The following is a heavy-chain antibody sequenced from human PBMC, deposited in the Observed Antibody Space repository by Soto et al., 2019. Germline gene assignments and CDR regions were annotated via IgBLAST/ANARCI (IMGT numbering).Heavy chain of an antibody. V-gene: IGHV3-48*01. D-gene: IGHD3-10*01. CDR3: ARDPGSYYNGDYYYYYYMDV. CDR2: ISSSSSTI. CDR1: GFTFSSYS. Sequence: GGSLRLSCAASGFTFSSYSMNWVRQAPGKGLEWVSYISSSSSTIYYADSVKGRFTISRDNAKNSLYLQMNSLRAEDTAVYYCARDPGSYYNGDYYYYYYMDVWGKGTTVTVSS. J-gene: IGHJ6*03.